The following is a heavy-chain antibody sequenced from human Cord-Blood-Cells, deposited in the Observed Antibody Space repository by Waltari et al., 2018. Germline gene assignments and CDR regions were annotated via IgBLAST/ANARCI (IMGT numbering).Heavy chain of an antibody. J-gene: IGHJ4*02. D-gene: IGHD6-13*01. CDR2: ISYDGSNK. CDR3: AREGYSKLV. V-gene: IGHV3-30-3*01. Sequence: QVQLVESGGGVVQPGRSLRLSCAASGFTFSSYAMHWVRQAPGKGLEWVAVISYDGSNKYYADSVKGRFTISRDNSKNTLYLQMNSLRAEDTAVYYCAREGYSKLVWGQGTLVTVSS. CDR1: GFTFSSYA.